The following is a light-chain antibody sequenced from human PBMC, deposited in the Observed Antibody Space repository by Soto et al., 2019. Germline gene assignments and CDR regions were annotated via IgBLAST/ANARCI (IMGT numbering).Light chain of an antibody. V-gene: IGKV3-11*01. Sequence: EIVFSQSPATLSLSPGERATLSCRASQSVTTNLAWYQQKPGQAPRLLIYDASNRATGIPARFSGSGSGTDFTLTISRLEPEDFAVYYCQRYGGFGQGTKVDIK. CDR2: DAS. CDR3: QRYGG. J-gene: IGKJ1*01. CDR1: QSVTTN.